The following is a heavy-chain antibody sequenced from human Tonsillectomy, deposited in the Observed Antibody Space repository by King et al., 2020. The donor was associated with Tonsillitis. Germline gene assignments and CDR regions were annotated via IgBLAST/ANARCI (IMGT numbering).Heavy chain of an antibody. CDR1: GYSFTSYW. D-gene: IGHD6-13*01. Sequence: VQLVESGAEVKKPGESLKISCKGSGYSFTSYWIGWVRQMPGKGLEWMVIIYPGDSDTSYSPSFQGQVTISADKSISTAYLQWSSLKASDTAMNYCSRHTAYSSNWYFDLWGRGTLVTVSS. CDR2: IYPGDSDT. J-gene: IGHJ2*01. V-gene: IGHV5-51*01. CDR3: SRHTAYSSNWYFDL.